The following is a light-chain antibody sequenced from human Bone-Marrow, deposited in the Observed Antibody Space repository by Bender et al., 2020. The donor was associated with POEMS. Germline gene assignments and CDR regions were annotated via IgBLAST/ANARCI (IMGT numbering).Light chain of an antibody. V-gene: IGLV2-14*02. J-gene: IGLJ1*01. CDR2: DVS. Sequence: QSALTQPASVSGSPGQSITISCTGTNTDIRSHNLVSWYQQHPGKVPKFMIYDVSNRPSGVSNRFSGSKSGNTASLTISGLQAEDEADYYCSSYTSSSTLVFGTGTTVTVL. CDR3: SSYTSSSTLV. CDR1: NTDIRSHNL.